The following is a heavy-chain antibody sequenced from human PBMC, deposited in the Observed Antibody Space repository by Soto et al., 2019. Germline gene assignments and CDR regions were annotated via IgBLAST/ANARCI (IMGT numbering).Heavy chain of an antibody. CDR3: ARDHCSSSSCFLDF. Sequence: QVQLVQSGGEVKKPGASVQVSCKTSGYTFSTYGISWVRQAPGQGLEWMGWISAYNGNTNYPQKLQGRVTMTRDTSTTTAYMELRSLRSDDTAVYYCARDHCSSSSCFLDFWGQGTLVTVSS. J-gene: IGHJ4*02. D-gene: IGHD2-2*01. V-gene: IGHV1-18*01. CDR1: GYTFSTYG. CDR2: ISAYNGNT.